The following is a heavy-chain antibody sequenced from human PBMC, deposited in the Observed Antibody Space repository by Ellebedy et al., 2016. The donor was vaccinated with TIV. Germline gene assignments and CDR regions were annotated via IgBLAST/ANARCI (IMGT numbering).Heavy chain of an antibody. D-gene: IGHD3-3*01. V-gene: IGHV3-23*01. J-gene: IGHJ4*02. CDR2: ISDSSGRT. CDR1: GFTFDNFA. CDR3: AKAGWGRVVISHFDS. Sequence: GGSLRLSCAAAGFTFDNFAMYWVRQAPGEGLEWVSAISDSSGRTYYADSVKGRFTVSIDKSNNTLFLQMNSLRADDTAIYYCAKAGWGRVVISHFDSWGQGTLVTVSS.